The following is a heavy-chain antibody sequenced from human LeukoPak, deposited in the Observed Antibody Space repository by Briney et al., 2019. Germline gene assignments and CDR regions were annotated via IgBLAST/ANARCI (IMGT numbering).Heavy chain of an antibody. CDR1: GFTFSDYY. V-gene: IGHV3-23*01. Sequence: GGSLRLSCAASGFTFSDYYMSWIRQAPGKGLEWVSGFSGGDGSTSYADSVKGRFTISRDNSKNTLYLQMNSLRAEDTAVYYCAKGKVVPATIYDYWGQGTLVTVSS. CDR3: AKGKVVPATIYDY. J-gene: IGHJ4*02. CDR2: FSGGDGST. D-gene: IGHD2-2*02.